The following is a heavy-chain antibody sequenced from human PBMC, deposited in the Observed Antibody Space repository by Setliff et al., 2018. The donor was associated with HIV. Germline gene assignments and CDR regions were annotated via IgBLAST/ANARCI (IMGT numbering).Heavy chain of an antibody. CDR1: GGNFSSYA. CDR2: IIPIFGTA. V-gene: IGHV1-69*13. Sequence: SVKVSCKASGGNFSSYAISWVRQAPGQGLEWMGGIIPIFGTANYAQKFQGRVTITADESTSTAYMALSSLSSEDTAVYYCARFNWGNYFDYWCQGTLVTVSS. J-gene: IGHJ4*02. D-gene: IGHD7-27*01. CDR3: ARFNWGNYFDY.